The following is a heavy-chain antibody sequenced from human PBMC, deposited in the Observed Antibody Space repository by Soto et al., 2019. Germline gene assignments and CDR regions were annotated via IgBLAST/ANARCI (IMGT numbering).Heavy chain of an antibody. V-gene: IGHV1-3*01. D-gene: IGHD3-10*01. Sequence: GASVKVSCKASGYTFTSYAMHWVRQAPGQRLEWMGWINAGNGNTKYSQKFQGRVTITRDTSASTAYMELSSLRSEDTAVYYCARHMVRGVIIDYWGQGTLVTVSS. CDR1: GYTFTSYA. CDR3: ARHMVRGVIIDY. J-gene: IGHJ4*02. CDR2: INAGNGNT.